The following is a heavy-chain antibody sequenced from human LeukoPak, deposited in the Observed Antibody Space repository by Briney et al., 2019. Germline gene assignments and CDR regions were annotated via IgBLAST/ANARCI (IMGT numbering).Heavy chain of an antibody. V-gene: IGHV4-39*07. Sequence: SETLSLTCTVSGGSISSSSYYWGWIRQPPGKGLEWIGSIYYSGSTYYNPSLKSRVTISVDTSKNHFSLKLSSVTAADTAVYYCARVKRGITIFDYWGQGTLVTVSS. J-gene: IGHJ4*02. CDR2: IYYSGST. D-gene: IGHD3-3*01. CDR1: GGSISSSSYY. CDR3: ARVKRGITIFDY.